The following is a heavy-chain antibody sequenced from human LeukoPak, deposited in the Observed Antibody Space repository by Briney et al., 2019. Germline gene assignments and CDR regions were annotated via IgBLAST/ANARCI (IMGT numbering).Heavy chain of an antibody. CDR2: ISSSSSYI. V-gene: IGHV3-21*01. CDR1: GFTFSSYS. Sequence: PGGSLRLSCAASGFTFSSYSMNWVRQAPGKGLEWASSISSSSSYIYYADSVKGRFTISRDNAKNSLYLQMNSQRAEDTAVYYCARDLTGGDYVRGAFDIWGQGTMVTVSS. D-gene: IGHD4-17*01. J-gene: IGHJ3*02. CDR3: ARDLTGGDYVRGAFDI.